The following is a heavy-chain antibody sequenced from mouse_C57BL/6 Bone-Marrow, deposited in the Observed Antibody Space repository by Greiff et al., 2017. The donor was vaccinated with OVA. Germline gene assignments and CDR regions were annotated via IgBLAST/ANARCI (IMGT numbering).Heavy chain of an antibody. CDR3: ARWYDGYYDY. J-gene: IGHJ2*01. D-gene: IGHD2-3*01. CDR2: ISYDGSN. CDR1: GYSITSGYY. V-gene: IGHV3-6*01. Sequence: ESGPGLVKASQSLSLTCSVTGYSITSGYYWNWIRQFPGNKLEWMGYISYDGSNNYNPSLKNRISITRDTSKNQFFLKLNSVTTEDTATYYCARWYDGYYDYWGQGTTLTVSS.